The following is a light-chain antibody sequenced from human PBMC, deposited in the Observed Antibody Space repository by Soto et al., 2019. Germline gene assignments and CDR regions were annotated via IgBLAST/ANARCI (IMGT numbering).Light chain of an antibody. Sequence: QSALTQPASVSGSPGQSITISCTGTSSEVGGYNYVSWYQQHPGKAPKHMIYEVSNRPSGVSNRFSGSKSGNTAYLTISGLQAEDEADYYCSSYTSSSTLEGVVFGGGTKLTVL. CDR3: SSYTSSSTLEGVV. J-gene: IGLJ2*01. CDR2: EVS. CDR1: SSEVGGYNY. V-gene: IGLV2-14*01.